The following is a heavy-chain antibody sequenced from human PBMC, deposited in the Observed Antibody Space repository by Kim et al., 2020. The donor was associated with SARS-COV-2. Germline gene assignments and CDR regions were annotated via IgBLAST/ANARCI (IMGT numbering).Heavy chain of an antibody. D-gene: IGHD3-22*01. Sequence: SVKGRFTISRDNSKNTLYLQVNSLRAEDTAVYYCAKVRYYYDSSGPIDYWGQGTLVTVSS. J-gene: IGHJ4*02. V-gene: IGHV3-23*01. CDR3: AKVRYYYDSSGPIDY.